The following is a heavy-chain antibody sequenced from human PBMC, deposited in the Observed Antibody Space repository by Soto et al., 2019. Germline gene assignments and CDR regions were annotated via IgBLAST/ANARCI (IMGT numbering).Heavy chain of an antibody. D-gene: IGHD1-26*01. CDR3: ARESAYGGNPLAFDY. V-gene: IGHV1-69*01. J-gene: IGHJ4*02. CDR1: GDTFSSYA. CDR2: IIPFFNTS. Sequence: QVQLVQSGAEVKKPGSSVKVSCKASGDTFSSYAISWVRQAPGQGLDWMGGIIPFFNTSNYAQKFQGRVTISADESTSTAYMELSSLRSEDTAMYYCARESAYGGNPLAFDYWGQGTLVNVSS.